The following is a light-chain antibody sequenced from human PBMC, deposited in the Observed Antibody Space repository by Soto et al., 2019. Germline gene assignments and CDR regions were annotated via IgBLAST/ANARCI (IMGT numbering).Light chain of an antibody. CDR2: GAS. V-gene: IGKV3-20*01. CDR1: QSVSSGF. Sequence: EIVLTQSPGTLSLSPGERATLSCRASQSVSSGFLAWYQQKLGQAPRLLIYGASSRATGIPDRFSGSGSGTDFTLTINRLEPEDFAVYYCQQYGNSPRTFGQGTKVEIK. CDR3: QQYGNSPRT. J-gene: IGKJ1*01.